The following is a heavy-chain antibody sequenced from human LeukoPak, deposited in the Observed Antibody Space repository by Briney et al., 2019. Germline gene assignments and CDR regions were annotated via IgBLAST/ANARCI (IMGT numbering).Heavy chain of an antibody. CDR2: INPNSGGT. CDR3: ARERVVPAAMYYYGMDV. D-gene: IGHD2-2*01. V-gene: IGHV1-2*04. J-gene: IGHJ6*02. Sequence: ASVKVSCKASGYTFTGYYMHWVRQAPGQGLEWMGWINPNSGGTNYAQKFQGWVTMTRDTSISTAYMELSRLRSDDTAVYYCARERVVPAAMYYYGMDVWGQGTTVTVSS. CDR1: GYTFTGYY.